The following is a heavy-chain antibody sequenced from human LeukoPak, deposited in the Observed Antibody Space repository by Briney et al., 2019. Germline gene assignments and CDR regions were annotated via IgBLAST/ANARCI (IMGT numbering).Heavy chain of an antibody. D-gene: IGHD3-16*01. CDR2: INPKSGGT. V-gene: IGHV1-2*02. Sequence: ASVKVSCKASGYSFTGHYMHWVRQAPGQGLEWMGWINPKSGGTNYAQKFQGRVTMTRDTSISTAYMDMSSLRSDDTAVYYCARTYTRFNYYYMDVWGKGTTVTISS. CDR3: ARTYTRFNYYYMDV. CDR1: GYSFTGHY. J-gene: IGHJ6*03.